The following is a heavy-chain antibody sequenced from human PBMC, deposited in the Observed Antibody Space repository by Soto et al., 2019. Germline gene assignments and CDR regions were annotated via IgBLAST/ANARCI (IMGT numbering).Heavy chain of an antibody. V-gene: IGHV3-23*01. CDR3: AKDLPASMVRGVIIEVGFFDY. D-gene: IGHD3-10*01. CDR1: GFTFSSYA. Sequence: GGSLRLSCAASGFTFSSYAMSWVRQAPGKGLEWVSAISGSGGSTYYADSVKGRFTISRDNSKNTLYLQMNSPRAEDTAVYYCAKDLPASMVRGVIIEVGFFDYWGQGTLVTVSS. CDR2: ISGSGGST. J-gene: IGHJ4*02.